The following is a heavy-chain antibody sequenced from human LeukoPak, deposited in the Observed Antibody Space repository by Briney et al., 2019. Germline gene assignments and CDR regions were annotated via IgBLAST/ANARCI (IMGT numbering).Heavy chain of an antibody. CDR1: GASINSYW. J-gene: IGHJ5*02. Sequence: SETLSLTCSVSGASINSYWWSWIRQPPGRGLEWIAYIHHSGGINYNPSLKSRVTISLDTSKNQVSLMLTSVTAADTAVYFCAIRVLFDPDNHSYWFDPWGQGTLVTVSS. D-gene: IGHD1-14*01. CDR2: IHHSGGI. CDR3: AIRVLFDPDNHSYWFDP. V-gene: IGHV4-59*08.